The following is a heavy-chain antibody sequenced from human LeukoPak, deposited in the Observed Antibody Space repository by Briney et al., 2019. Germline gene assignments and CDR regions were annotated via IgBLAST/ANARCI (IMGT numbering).Heavy chain of an antibody. J-gene: IGHJ4*02. Sequence: PSETLSLTCAVYGGSFSGYYWSWIRQPPGKGLEWIGEINHSGSTNYNPSLKSRVTISVDTSKNQFSLKMSSVTAADTAVYYCARVGYSYGYGYWGRGTLVTVSS. CDR3: ARVGYSYGYGY. CDR1: GGSFSGYY. CDR2: INHSGST. V-gene: IGHV4-34*01. D-gene: IGHD5-18*01.